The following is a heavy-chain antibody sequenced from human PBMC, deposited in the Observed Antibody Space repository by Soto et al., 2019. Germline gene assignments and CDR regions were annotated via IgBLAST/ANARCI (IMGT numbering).Heavy chain of an antibody. J-gene: IGHJ4*02. D-gene: IGHD6-13*01. V-gene: IGHV1-69*02. CDR3: ARDRNNSNCPNFDS. CDR1: GDTFSIYT. CDR2: VLPFLDIT. Sequence: QVQLVQSGSEVKKPGSSVRVSCKTSGDTFSIYTISWVRQAPGQGLEWMGRVLPFLDITSYSQRSQGRVTITADRSTATAYMELTSRRSEGTAVYYWARDRNNSNCPNFDSWGQGALVTVSS.